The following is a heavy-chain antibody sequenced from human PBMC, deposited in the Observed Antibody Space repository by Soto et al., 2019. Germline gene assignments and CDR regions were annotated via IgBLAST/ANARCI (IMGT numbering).Heavy chain of an antibody. Sequence: QVHLVQSGAEVKKPGASVKVSCKGSGYGFTTYGITWVRQAPGQGLEWMAWISAHNGNTNYAQKLQDRVTVTRDTSTSTAYMELRSLRSDDTAVYYCERGRYGDYWGQGALVTVSS. V-gene: IGHV1-18*01. CDR3: ERGRYGDY. CDR2: ISAHNGNT. D-gene: IGHD1-1*01. CDR1: GYGFTTYG. J-gene: IGHJ4*02.